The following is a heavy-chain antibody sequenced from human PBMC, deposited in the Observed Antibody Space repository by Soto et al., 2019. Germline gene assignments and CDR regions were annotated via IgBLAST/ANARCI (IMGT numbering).Heavy chain of an antibody. J-gene: IGHJ6*02. V-gene: IGHV1-69*13. CDR2: VIPVFGSA. CDR1: GGSFSSYA. D-gene: IGHD2-2*02. CDR3: ARDRGDIVVVPAAIGYYYYYGMDV. Sequence: SVKVSCKASGGSFSSYAISWVRQAPGQGLEWMGGVIPVFGSANYAQKFQGRITITADESTSTAYMELSSLRSEDTAVYYCARDRGDIVVVPAAIGYYYYYGMDVWGQGTTVTVSS.